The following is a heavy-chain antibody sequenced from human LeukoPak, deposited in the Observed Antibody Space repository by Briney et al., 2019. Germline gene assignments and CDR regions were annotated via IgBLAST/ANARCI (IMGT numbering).Heavy chain of an antibody. CDR3: VRDPSGSGFAFDS. V-gene: IGHV3-48*01. Sequence: PGGSLRLSCAASGFTFSSYSMNWVRQAPGKGLEWVSFISSSSSTKYYADSVKGRFTISRDNSEDTLYLQMNSLRAEDTAVYYCVRDPSGSGFAFDSWGQGALVTVSS. D-gene: IGHD1-1*01. J-gene: IGHJ4*02. CDR1: GFTFSSYS. CDR2: ISSSSSTK.